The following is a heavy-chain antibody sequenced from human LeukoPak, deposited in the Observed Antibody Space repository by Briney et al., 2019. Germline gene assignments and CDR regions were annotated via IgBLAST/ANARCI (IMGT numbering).Heavy chain of an antibody. CDR1: GYTFTGYY. Sequence: ASVKVSCKASGYTFTGYYMHWVRQAPGQGLEWMGWINPNSGGTNYAQKFQGRVTMTRDTSISTAYMELSSLRSEDTAVYYCARGPLYRTAPGGNWFDPWGQGTLVTVSS. D-gene: IGHD2/OR15-2a*01. J-gene: IGHJ5*02. CDR2: INPNSGGT. CDR3: ARGPLYRTAPGGNWFDP. V-gene: IGHV1-2*02.